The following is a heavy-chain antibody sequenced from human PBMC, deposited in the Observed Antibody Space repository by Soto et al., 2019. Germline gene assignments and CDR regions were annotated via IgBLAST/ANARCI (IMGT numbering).Heavy chain of an antibody. J-gene: IGHJ6*02. CDR1: GGSISSGGYY. D-gene: IGHD2-2*01. V-gene: IGHV4-31*03. CDR2: IYYSGST. CDR3: ASAHLGYCSSTSCYDAYYYYGMDV. Sequence: SETLSLTCTVSGGSISSGGYYWSWIRQHPGKGLEWIGYIYYSGSTYYNPSLKSRVTISVDTSKNQFSLKLSSVTAADPAVYYCASAHLGYCSSTSCYDAYYYYGMDVWGQGTTVSFSS.